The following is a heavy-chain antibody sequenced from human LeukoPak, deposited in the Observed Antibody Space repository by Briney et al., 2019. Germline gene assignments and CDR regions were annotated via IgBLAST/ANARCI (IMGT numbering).Heavy chain of an antibody. V-gene: IGHV3-7*01. CDR3: VGRRTSAAGNF. CDR2: INRDGREE. D-gene: IGHD6-13*01. J-gene: IGHJ4*02. Sequence: PGGSPRLSCAASGFTFSNYWMNWVRQAPGKGLQWVANINRDGREEYYVDSVKGRFTISRDNAKNSLSLQMSSLRAEDTAVYYCVGRRTSAAGNFWGQGTLVTVSS. CDR1: GFTFSNYW.